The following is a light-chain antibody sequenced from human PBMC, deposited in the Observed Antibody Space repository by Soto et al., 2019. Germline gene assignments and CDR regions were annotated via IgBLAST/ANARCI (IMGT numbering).Light chain of an antibody. J-gene: IGKJ1*01. CDR3: QQYDSSPQA. V-gene: IGKV3-20*01. Sequence: EIVLTQSPGTLSLSPGERATLSCRASQSVGSFLAWYQQKPGQAPRLLIYDASNRATGIPDRFSGSGSGTDFTLTISRLEPEDFAVYFCQQYDSSPQAFGLGTKVDIK. CDR1: QSVGSF. CDR2: DAS.